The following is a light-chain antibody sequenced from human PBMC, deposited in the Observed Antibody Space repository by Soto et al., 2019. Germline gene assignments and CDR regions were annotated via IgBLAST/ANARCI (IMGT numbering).Light chain of an antibody. V-gene: IGKV3-11*01. J-gene: IGKJ1*01. Sequence: EIVFSQSPGTLFFSPGGSATLSWRASQRVSSYLSWYQQRPGQAPRLLIYDASNRATGVPARFSGSRSGTDFTLTISDLEPADFGLYYCQQRLNWPPGFGQGTKVDI. CDR2: DAS. CDR1: QRVSSY. CDR3: QQRLNWPPG.